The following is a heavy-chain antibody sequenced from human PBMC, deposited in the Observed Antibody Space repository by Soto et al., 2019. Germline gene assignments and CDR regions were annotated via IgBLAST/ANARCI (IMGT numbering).Heavy chain of an antibody. CDR3: ARERHYYDSSVSEGWFDP. J-gene: IGHJ5*02. CDR1: GFTFSSYS. CDR2: ITSSSSFI. D-gene: IGHD3-22*01. Sequence: EAQLVESGGGLVKPGGSLRLSCAASGFTFSSYSMNWVRQAPGKGLEWVSSITSSSSFIYNADSVKGRFTISRDNAKNSLYLQMNSLRAEDTAVYYCARERHYYDSSVSEGWFDPWGQGTLVTVSS. V-gene: IGHV3-21*01.